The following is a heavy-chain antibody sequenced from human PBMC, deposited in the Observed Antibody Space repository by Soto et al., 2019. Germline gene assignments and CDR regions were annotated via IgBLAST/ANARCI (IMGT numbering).Heavy chain of an antibody. J-gene: IGHJ4*02. V-gene: IGHV1-18*01. Sequence: QVQLVQSGAEVKKPGASVKVSCKASGYTFTTYAISWVRQAPGQGLEWMGWISTYSGSTDYAPNLQGRVSMTTDTPPSTADLELRSLRSDDTAVYYCTRDRWHKTSSIPFDYWGQGALVTVSS. D-gene: IGHD6-6*01. CDR3: TRDRWHKTSSIPFDY. CDR2: ISTYSGST. CDR1: GYTFTTYA.